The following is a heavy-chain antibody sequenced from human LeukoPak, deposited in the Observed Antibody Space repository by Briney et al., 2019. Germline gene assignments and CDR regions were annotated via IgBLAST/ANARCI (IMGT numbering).Heavy chain of an antibody. J-gene: IGHJ4*02. D-gene: IGHD3-10*01. CDR2: ISSSGSNI. CDR3: ARDPRGSGSYY. CDR1: GFTFSDSY. V-gene: IGHV3-11*01. Sequence: GGSLRLSCAASGFTFSDSYMSWIRQAPGKGLEWVSYISSSGSNIYYADSVKGRFTISRDNAKNSLYLQLNSLRAEDTAVYYCARDPRGSGSYYWGQGTLVTVSS.